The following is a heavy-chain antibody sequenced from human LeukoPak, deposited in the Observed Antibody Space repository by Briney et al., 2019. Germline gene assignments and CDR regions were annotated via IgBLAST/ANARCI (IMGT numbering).Heavy chain of an antibody. CDR1: GFTFSSYW. V-gene: IGHV3-74*01. CDR2: INSDGSST. Sequence: GGSLRLSCAASGFTFSSYWMHWVRQAPGKGLVWVSRINSDGSSTSYADSVKGRFTISRDNAKNTLYLQMNSLRAEDTAVYYCARPSDALRFLEWLSHGYGMDVWGQGTTVTVSS. CDR3: ARPSDALRFLEWLSHGYGMDV. J-gene: IGHJ6*02. D-gene: IGHD3-3*01.